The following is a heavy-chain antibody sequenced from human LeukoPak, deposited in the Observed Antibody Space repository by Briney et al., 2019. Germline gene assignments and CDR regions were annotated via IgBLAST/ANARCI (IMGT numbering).Heavy chain of an antibody. Sequence: GGSLGLSCAVSGFTLSSYEMNWVRQAPGKGLEWVSHISSSGSSIYYADSVMGRFTISRDNAKNSLYLQMNSLRAEDTAVYYCARGGYERSLANWGQGTLVTVSS. CDR3: ARGGYERSLAN. J-gene: IGHJ4*02. V-gene: IGHV3-48*03. D-gene: IGHD5-12*01. CDR1: GFTLSSYE. CDR2: ISSSGSSI.